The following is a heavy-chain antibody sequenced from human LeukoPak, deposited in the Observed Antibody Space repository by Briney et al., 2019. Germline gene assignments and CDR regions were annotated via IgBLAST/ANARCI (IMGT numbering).Heavy chain of an antibody. CDR3: ARDGAGLWWLRKEDYFDY. CDR1: GFTFSSYA. CDR2: IKQDGSEK. D-gene: IGHD5-12*01. V-gene: IGHV3-7*01. Sequence: GGSLRLSCAASGFTFSSYAMSRVRQAPGKGLEWVANIKQDGSEKYYVDSVKGRFTISRDNAKNSLYLQMNSLRAEDTAVYYCARDGAGLWWLRKEDYFDYWGQGTLVTVSS. J-gene: IGHJ4*02.